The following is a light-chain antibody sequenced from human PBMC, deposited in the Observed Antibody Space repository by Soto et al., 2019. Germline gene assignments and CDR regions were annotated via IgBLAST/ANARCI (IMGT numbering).Light chain of an antibody. CDR1: SSDIGHYDY. J-gene: IGLJ1*01. Sequence: QSALTQPASVSGSPGQSITISCTGTSSDIGHYDYVSWYQQHPGKAPKLMIYHVTYRPSGVSNRYSGSKSGNSASLTISGLQAGDEADYYCCSLTTSHTYVFGRGTKVTLL. V-gene: IGLV2-14*03. CDR2: HVT. CDR3: CSLTTSHTYV.